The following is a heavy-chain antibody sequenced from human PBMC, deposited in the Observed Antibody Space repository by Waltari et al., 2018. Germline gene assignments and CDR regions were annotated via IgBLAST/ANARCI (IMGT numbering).Heavy chain of an antibody. J-gene: IGHJ4*02. D-gene: IGHD5-18*01. V-gene: IGHV3-23*01. CDR3: AKDLGYSYGNYFDY. Sequence: EVQLLESGGGLVQPGGSLRLSCAASGFTFSAYALTWVRQAPGKGLECVSSISASGNTIDYADSVKGRFTISRDNSKNTLYLQMKSLRAEDTAVYYCAKDLGYSYGNYFDYWGQGTLVTVSS. CDR2: ISASGNTI. CDR1: GFTFSAYA.